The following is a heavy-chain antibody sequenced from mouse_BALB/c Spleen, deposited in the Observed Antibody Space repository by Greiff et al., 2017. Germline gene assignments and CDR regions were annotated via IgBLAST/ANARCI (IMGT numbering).Heavy chain of an antibody. Sequence: EVQLVESGGGLVKPGGSLKLSCAASGFTFSSYAMSWVRQSPEKRLEWVAEISSGGSYTYYPDSVTGRFTISRDNAKNTLYLEMSSLRSEDTAMYYCARDDGYDVYAMDYWGQGTSVTVSS. J-gene: IGHJ4*01. V-gene: IGHV5-9-4*01. CDR3: ARDDGYDVYAMDY. D-gene: IGHD2-2*01. CDR1: GFTFSSYA. CDR2: ISSGGSYT.